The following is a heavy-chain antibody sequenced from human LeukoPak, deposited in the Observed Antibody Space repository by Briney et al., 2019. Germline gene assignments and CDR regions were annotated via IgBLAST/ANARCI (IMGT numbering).Heavy chain of an antibody. CDR2: ISSGTSYI. Sequence: GGSLRLSCAASGFSFISYDMTWVRQAPGKGLEWVSSISSGTSYIYYADSVKGRFTISRDNSKNTLYLQMNSLRAEDTAVYYCARRRYSVYDFDYWGQGTLVTVSS. V-gene: IGHV3-21*01. CDR1: GFSFISYD. J-gene: IGHJ4*02. D-gene: IGHD5/OR15-5a*01. CDR3: ARRRYSVYDFDY.